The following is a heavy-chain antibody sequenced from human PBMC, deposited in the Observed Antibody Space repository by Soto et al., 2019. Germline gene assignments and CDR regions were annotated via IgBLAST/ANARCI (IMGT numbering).Heavy chain of an antibody. J-gene: IGHJ6*02. CDR1: VGSISSYY. Sequence: SETLSLTCTVPVGSISSYYWSWIRQPAGKGLEWIGRIYTIGGTNYNPSLKSRVTMSVDTSKNQFSLKLSSVTAADTAVYYCARVRIAARTGAYGMDVWGQGTTVTVSS. CDR3: ARVRIAARTGAYGMDV. D-gene: IGHD6-6*01. CDR2: IYTIGGT. V-gene: IGHV4-4*07.